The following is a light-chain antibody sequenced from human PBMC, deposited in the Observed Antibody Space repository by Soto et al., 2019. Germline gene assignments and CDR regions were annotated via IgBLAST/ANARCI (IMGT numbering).Light chain of an antibody. CDR1: QSVSNW. J-gene: IGKJ1*01. V-gene: IGKV1-5*01. Sequence: DLQMTQSPSTLSASVGDRVSITCRASQSVSNWLAWYQQQPGKAPKLLIYGASTLGNGVPSRFSGSGSGTEFTLPITSLQPDDFATYYCQQYSTYLTFGQGTKV. CDR3: QQYSTYLT. CDR2: GAS.